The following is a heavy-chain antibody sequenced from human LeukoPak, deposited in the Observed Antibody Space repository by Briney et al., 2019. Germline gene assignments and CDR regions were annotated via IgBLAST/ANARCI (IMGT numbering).Heavy chain of an antibody. CDR2: IYHSGSP. V-gene: IGHV4-59*01. CDR3: GGEPRPLDV. J-gene: IGHJ6*04. CDR1: GDSITSSY. Sequence: SETLSLTCTVSGDSITSSYWSWIRQPPGGGLEWIGYIYHSGSPNYNASLKSRVTISVDTSKNQISLKLSFVTAADTAVYYCGGEPRPLDVWGKGTTVTVSS.